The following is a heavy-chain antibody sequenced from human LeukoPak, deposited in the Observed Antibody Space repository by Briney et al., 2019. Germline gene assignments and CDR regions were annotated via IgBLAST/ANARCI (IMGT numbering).Heavy chain of an antibody. J-gene: IGHJ4*02. V-gene: IGHV4-34*01. CDR3: ARGSNPYYFDY. CDR1: GGSFSGYY. D-gene: IGHD6-13*01. CDR2: INHSGST. Sequence: SETLSLTCAVYGGSFSGYYWSWIRQPPGKGLEWIGEINHSGSTNYNPSLKSRVTISVDTSKNQFSLELSSVTAAGTAVYYCARGSNPYYFDYWGQGTLVTVSS.